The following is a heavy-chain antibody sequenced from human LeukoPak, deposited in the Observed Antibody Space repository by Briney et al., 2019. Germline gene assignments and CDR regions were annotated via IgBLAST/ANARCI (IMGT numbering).Heavy chain of an antibody. CDR1: GFTLSNYG. Sequence: GGTLRLSCAASGFTLSNYGLSWVRQAPGKGLEWVSGITGSGGSTYYADSVKGRFTISRDNSKNTLYLQMNSLRAEDTAIYYCARDERLLSFLKWGQGTLVTVSS. D-gene: IGHD3-3*01. CDR3: ARDERLLSFLK. V-gene: IGHV3-23*01. CDR2: ITGSGGST. J-gene: IGHJ4*02.